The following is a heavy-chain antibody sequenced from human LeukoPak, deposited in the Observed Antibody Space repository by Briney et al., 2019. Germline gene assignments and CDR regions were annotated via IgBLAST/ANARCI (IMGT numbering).Heavy chain of an antibody. CDR1: GGSFSGYY. CDR2: INHSGST. Sequence: SETLSLTCAVYGGSFSGYYWSWIRQPPGKGLEWIVEINHSGSTNYNPSLKSRVTISVDTSKNQFSLKLSSVTAADTAVYYCASLAAAGTRIFDYWGQGTLVTVSS. D-gene: IGHD6-13*01. J-gene: IGHJ4*02. V-gene: IGHV4-34*01. CDR3: ASLAAAGTRIFDY.